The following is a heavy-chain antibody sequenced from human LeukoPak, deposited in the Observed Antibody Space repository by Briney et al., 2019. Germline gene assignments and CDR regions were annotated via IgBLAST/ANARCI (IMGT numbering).Heavy chain of an antibody. CDR1: GYTFTSYD. J-gene: IGHJ4*02. Sequence: ASVKVSCKASGYTFTSYDINWVRQATGQGLEWMGWMNPNSGNTGYAQKFQGRVTITRNTSIGTAYMELSSLRSEDTAVYYCARGRRIAVARVYYFDYWGQGTLVTVSS. V-gene: IGHV1-8*03. CDR2: MNPNSGNT. CDR3: ARGRRIAVARVYYFDY. D-gene: IGHD6-19*01.